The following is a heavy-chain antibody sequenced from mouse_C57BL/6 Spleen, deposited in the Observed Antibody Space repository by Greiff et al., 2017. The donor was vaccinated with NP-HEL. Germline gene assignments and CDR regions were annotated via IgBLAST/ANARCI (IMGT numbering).Heavy chain of an antibody. V-gene: IGHV1-4*01. J-gene: IGHJ4*01. CDR2: INPSSGYT. D-gene: IGHD2-5*01. CDR3: ARGAYYSNYEAMDY. CDR1: GYTFTSYT. Sequence: VKLQESGAELARPGASVKMSCKASGYTFTSYTMHWVKQRPGQGLEWIGYINPSSGYTKYNQKFKDKATLTADKSSSTAYMQLSSLTSEDSAVYYCARGAYYSNYEAMDYWGQGTSVTVSS.